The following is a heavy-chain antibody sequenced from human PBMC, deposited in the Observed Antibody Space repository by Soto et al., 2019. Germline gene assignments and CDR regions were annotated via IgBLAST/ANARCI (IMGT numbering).Heavy chain of an antibody. J-gene: IGHJ6*02. CDR3: ARESIRGGSYYFYSYGMDV. CDR1: GYTFTSYG. CDR2: ISAYNGNT. Sequence: ASVKVSCKASGYTFTSYGISWVRQAPGQGLEWMGWISAYNGNTNYAQKLQGRVTMTTDTSTSTAYMELRSLRSDDTAVYYCARESIRGGSYYFYSYGMDVWGQGTTVTVSS. V-gene: IGHV1-18*01. D-gene: IGHD1-26*01.